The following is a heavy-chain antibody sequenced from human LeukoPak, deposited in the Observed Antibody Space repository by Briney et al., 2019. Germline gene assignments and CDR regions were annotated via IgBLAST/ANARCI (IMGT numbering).Heavy chain of an antibody. J-gene: IGHJ3*02. CDR2: IYPGDSDT. Sequence: KPGESLKISCKGSGYSFTSYWIGWVRQMPGKGLEWMGIIYPGDSDTRYSPSFQGQVTISADKSISTVYMQWSSLKASDTATYYCARHRSGDYYDSSGYGDIWGQGTMVTVSS. D-gene: IGHD3-22*01. CDR3: ARHRSGDYYDSSGYGDI. CDR1: GYSFTSYW. V-gene: IGHV5-51*01.